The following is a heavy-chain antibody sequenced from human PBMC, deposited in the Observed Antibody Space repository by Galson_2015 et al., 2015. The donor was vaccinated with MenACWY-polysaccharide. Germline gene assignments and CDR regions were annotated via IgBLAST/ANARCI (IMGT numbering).Heavy chain of an antibody. Sequence: SLRLSCAASGFSFSAYGMSWVRQAPGRGLEWVSGSGSGGGLYYADSVKGRFTVSRDNSKNTLYLQMNNLRAEDTAVYYCAKVGPRRSWTMGLDYWGQGTLITVSS. CDR3: AKVGPRRSWTMGLDY. CDR1: GFSFSAYG. CDR2: SGSGGGL. J-gene: IGHJ4*02. V-gene: IGHV3-23*01. D-gene: IGHD3/OR15-3a*01.